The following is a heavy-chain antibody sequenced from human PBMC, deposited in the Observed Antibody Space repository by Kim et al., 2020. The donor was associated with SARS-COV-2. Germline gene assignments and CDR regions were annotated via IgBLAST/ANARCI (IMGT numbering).Heavy chain of an antibody. CDR2: INHSGST. J-gene: IGHJ6*02. V-gene: IGHV4-34*01. D-gene: IGHD3-10*01. CDR3: ARGLPGRYGMDV. CDR1: GGSFSGYY. Sequence: SETMSLTCAVYGGSFSGYYWSWIRQPPGKGLEWIGEINHSGSTNYNPSLKSRVTISVDTSKNQFSLKLSSVTAADTAVYYCARGLPGRYGMDVWGQGTTVTVSS.